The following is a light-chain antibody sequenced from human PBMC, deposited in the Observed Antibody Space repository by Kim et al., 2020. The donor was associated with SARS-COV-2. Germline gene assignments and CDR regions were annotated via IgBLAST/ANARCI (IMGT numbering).Light chain of an antibody. CDR2: GAS. V-gene: IGKV3-15*01. Sequence: EIVMTQSPATLSVSPGERATLSCRASQSVRSNLAWYQQKPGQAPRLLIYGASTRATGVPARFSGSGSGTEFTLTISSLQSEDFAVYYCQQYTTRRGAFGQGTKVEIK. CDR3: QQYTTRRGA. J-gene: IGKJ1*01. CDR1: QSVRSN.